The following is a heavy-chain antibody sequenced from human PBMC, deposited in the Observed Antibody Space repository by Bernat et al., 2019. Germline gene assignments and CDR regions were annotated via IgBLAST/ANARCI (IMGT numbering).Heavy chain of an antibody. V-gene: IGHV3-66*01. CDR2: IYTAGGT. CDR3: ARGLGTWAFGF. J-gene: IGHJ3*01. Sequence: EVQLVESGGGLVQPGGSLRLSCAASGFTVSSNYMSWVRQAPGKGLEWVSFIYTAGGTIHADSVKGRFTISRDSSKNMLYLQMNSLRDDDTAMYYCARGLGTWAFGFWGQGTMVTVSS. CDR1: GFTVSSNY.